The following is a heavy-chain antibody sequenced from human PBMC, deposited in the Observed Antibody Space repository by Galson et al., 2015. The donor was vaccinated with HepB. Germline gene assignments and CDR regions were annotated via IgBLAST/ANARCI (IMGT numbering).Heavy chain of an antibody. D-gene: IGHD2-2*01. Sequence: SVTVSCKASGGTFSSYAISWVRQAPGQGLEWMGGIIPIFGTANYAQKFQGRVTITADESTSTAYMELSSLRSEDTAVYYCARDPRPVVVVPAARSDAFDIWGQGTMVTVSS. V-gene: IGHV1-69*13. J-gene: IGHJ3*02. CDR2: IIPIFGTA. CDR3: ARDPRPVVVVPAARSDAFDI. CDR1: GGTFSSYA.